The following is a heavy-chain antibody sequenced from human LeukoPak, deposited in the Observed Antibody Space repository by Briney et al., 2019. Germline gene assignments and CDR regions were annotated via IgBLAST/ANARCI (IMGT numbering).Heavy chain of an antibody. Sequence: ASVKVSCKASGYTFTGYYMHWVRQAPGQGLEWMGWINPNSGGTNYAQKFEGRVTMTRDTSISTAYMELSRLRSDDTAVYYCARRRIVGALYYYYYMDVWGKGTTVTVSS. CDR1: GYTFTGYY. V-gene: IGHV1-2*02. D-gene: IGHD1-26*01. CDR2: INPNSGGT. CDR3: ARRRIVGALYYYYYMDV. J-gene: IGHJ6*03.